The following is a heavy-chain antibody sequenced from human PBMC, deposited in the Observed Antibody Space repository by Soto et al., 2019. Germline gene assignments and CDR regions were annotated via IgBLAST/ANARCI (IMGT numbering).Heavy chain of an antibody. CDR3: AKGLNYFGY. CDR2: IYHSGST. J-gene: IGHJ4*02. Sequence: SETLSLTCAVSGGSISSGGYSWSWIRQPPGKGLEWIGYIYHSGSTYYNPSLKSRVTISVDNSKNTLYLQMNSLRAEDTAVYYCAKGLNYFGYWGPGTLVTVSS. CDR1: GGSISSGGYS. V-gene: IGHV4-30-2*01.